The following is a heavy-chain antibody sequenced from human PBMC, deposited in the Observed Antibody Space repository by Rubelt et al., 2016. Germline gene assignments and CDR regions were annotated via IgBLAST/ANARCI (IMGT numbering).Heavy chain of an antibody. J-gene: IGHJ3*02. D-gene: IGHD1-1*01. V-gene: IGHV1-18*01. CDR1: GYTFTSYG. Sequence: QVQLVQSGAEVKKPGASVKVSCKASGYTFTSYGISWVRQAPGQGLEWMGWISAYDGNTNYAQKLQVRVTMTTDTATSTAYMELRSRRSDDTAVYFCARDQLALYAFDIWGQGTMVTVSS. CDR2: ISAYDGNT. CDR3: ARDQLALYAFDI.